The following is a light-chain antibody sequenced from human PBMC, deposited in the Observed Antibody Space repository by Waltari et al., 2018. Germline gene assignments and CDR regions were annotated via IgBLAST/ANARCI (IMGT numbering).Light chain of an antibody. V-gene: IGLV8-61*01. CDR1: SGSVSTSNY. Sequence: QTVVTQEPSFSVSPGGTVTVTCGLSSGSVSTSNYPSWYQQTPGQPPRTLLYNTNTRSSGVPDRFSGSILGSKAALTITGAQADDESHYYCALYVGSAIWVFGGGTKLTVL. CDR2: NTN. J-gene: IGLJ3*02. CDR3: ALYVGSAIWV.